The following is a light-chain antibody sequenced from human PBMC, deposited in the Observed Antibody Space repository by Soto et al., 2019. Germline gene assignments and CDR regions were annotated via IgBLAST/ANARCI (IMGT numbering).Light chain of an antibody. CDR3: QQYNSYSPT. CDR2: DAS. CDR1: QSVRSN. V-gene: IGKV3D-15*01. J-gene: IGKJ1*01. Sequence: EIVMTQSPATLSVSPGERATLSCRASQSVRSNLAWYQQKPGQTPRLLINDASRRATGIPDRFSGSGSETEFTLTISGLQPGDSATYYCQQYNSYSPTFGQGTKVDIK.